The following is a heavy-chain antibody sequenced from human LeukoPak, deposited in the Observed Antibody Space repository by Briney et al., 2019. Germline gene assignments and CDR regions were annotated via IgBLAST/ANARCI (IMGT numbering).Heavy chain of an antibody. Sequence: GGSLRLSCAASGFTFSSYSMNWVRQAPGKGLEWVSSISSSSSYIYYADSVKGRFTISRDNAKNSLYLQMNSLRAEDTAVYYCARHTPLESYFDYWGQGTLVTVSS. D-gene: IGHD1-1*01. CDR1: GFTFSSYS. J-gene: IGHJ4*02. CDR3: ARHTPLESYFDY. V-gene: IGHV3-21*01. CDR2: ISSSSSYI.